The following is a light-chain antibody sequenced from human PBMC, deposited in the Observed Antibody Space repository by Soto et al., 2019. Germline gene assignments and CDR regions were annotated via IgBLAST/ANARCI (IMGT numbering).Light chain of an antibody. CDR3: QQHGQWPIT. CDR2: DSS. V-gene: IGKV3-15*01. J-gene: IGKJ5*01. CDR1: QSISDT. Sequence: EIVMTQSPATLSVSPGGRATLSCRASQSISDTLAWYQQKPGQAPRLLIYDSSTRATGIPDRFSGSGSGTEFTLTISSLQPEDFATYYCQQHGQWPITFGQGTRLEIK.